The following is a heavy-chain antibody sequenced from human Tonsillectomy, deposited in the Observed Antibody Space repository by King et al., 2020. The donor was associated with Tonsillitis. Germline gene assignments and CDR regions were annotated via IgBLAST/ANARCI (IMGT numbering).Heavy chain of an antibody. J-gene: IGHJ4*02. CDR2: MYHSGST. D-gene: IGHD3-22*01. Sequence: QLQESGPGLVKASETLSLTCSVSAYSISSGFYWGWIRQPPGKGLEWIGNMYHSGSTYYNPSLKSRVTISVDTSKNQFSLNLSSVTAADTAVYYCARVPADDITGLSPYHCDYWGQGTLVTVSS. V-gene: IGHV4-38-2*02. CDR3: ARVPADDITGLSPYHCDY. CDR1: AYSISSGFY.